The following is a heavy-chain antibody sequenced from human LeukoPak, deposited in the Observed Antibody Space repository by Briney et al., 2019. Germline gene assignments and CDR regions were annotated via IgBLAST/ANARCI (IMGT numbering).Heavy chain of an antibody. CDR2: ISYDGSNK. CDR3: AKDLGDYDGNSDLNY. Sequence: GRSLRLSCAASGFTFSNYGMHWVCQAPGKGLEWVAVISYDGSNKYYADSVKGRFTISRDNSKNTLYLQMNSLRAEDTAVYYCAKDLGDYDGNSDLNYWGQGTLVTVSS. CDR1: GFTFSNYG. D-gene: IGHD4-23*01. V-gene: IGHV3-30*18. J-gene: IGHJ4*02.